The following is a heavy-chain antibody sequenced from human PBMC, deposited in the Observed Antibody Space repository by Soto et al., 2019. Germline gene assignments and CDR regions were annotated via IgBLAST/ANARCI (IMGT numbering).Heavy chain of an antibody. J-gene: IGHJ4*02. CDR1: GFTFSSYG. D-gene: IGHD3-3*01. V-gene: IGHV3-33*01. Sequence: GGSLRLSCAASGFTFSSYGMHWVRQAPGKGLEWVAVIWYDGSNKYYADSVKSRFTISRDNSKNTLYLQMNSLRAEDTAVYYCARDLAYDFWSGYYPVFDYWGQGTLVTVS. CDR3: ARDLAYDFWSGYYPVFDY. CDR2: IWYDGSNK.